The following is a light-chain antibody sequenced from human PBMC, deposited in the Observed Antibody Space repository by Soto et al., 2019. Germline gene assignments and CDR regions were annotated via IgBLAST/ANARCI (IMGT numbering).Light chain of an antibody. CDR1: SSNIGSEA. J-gene: IGLJ3*02. Sequence: QSVLTQPPSASGTPGQGVTISCSGSSSNIGSEAVNWYQQLPGTAPKLLMNGTYQRPSGVPDRFSGSKSGTSASLAISGLQYEDEAHYYCETWDRTLRGPVFGGGTKLTVL. CDR2: GTY. CDR3: ETWDRTLRGPV. V-gene: IGLV1-44*01.